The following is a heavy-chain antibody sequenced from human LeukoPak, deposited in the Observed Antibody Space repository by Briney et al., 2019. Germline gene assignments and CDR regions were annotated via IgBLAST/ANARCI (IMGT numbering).Heavy chain of an antibody. D-gene: IGHD5-18*01. CDR2: IYYSGST. J-gene: IGHJ6*03. CDR3: ARGKVDTAMVKRGYYYYMDV. Sequence: WETLSLTCTFSGGSISSYYWSWIRQPPGKGLEWIGYIYYSGSTNYNPTLKSRVTISVDTSKNQFSLKLSSVTTADTAVYYCARGKVDTAMVKRGYYYYMDVWGKGTTVTVS. CDR1: GGSISSYY. V-gene: IGHV4-59*01.